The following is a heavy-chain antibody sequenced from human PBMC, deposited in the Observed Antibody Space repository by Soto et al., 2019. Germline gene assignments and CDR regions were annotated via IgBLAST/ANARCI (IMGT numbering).Heavy chain of an antibody. CDR2: INHSGST. D-gene: IGHD3-22*01. CDR1: GGSFSGYY. Sequence: PSEALSLTCAVYGGSFSGYYWSWIRQPPGKGLKWIGEINHSGSTNYNPSLKSRVTISVDTSKNQFSLKLSSVTAADTAVYYCARGNPVCDSSGYCSIRFDYWGQGTLVTVSS. V-gene: IGHV4-34*01. J-gene: IGHJ4*02. CDR3: ARGNPVCDSSGYCSIRFDY.